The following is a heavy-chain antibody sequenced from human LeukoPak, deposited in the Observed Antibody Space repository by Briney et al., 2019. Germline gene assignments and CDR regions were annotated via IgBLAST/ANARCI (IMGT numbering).Heavy chain of an antibody. Sequence: LSLTCTVSGGSISSSSYYWGWIRQAPGKGLEWVAVISYDGINKYYADSVKGRFTISRDNSKNMLYLQMNSLRVEDTAVYFCARVDNLRDYYGMDVWGQGTTVIVSS. CDR2: ISYDGINK. CDR1: GGSISSSS. V-gene: IGHV3-30-3*01. CDR3: ARVDNLRDYYGMDV. D-gene: IGHD2-2*03. J-gene: IGHJ6*02.